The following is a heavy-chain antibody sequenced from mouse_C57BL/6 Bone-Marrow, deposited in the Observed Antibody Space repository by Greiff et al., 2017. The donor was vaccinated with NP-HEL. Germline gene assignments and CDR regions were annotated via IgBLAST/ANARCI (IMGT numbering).Heavy chain of an antibody. CDR1: GYTFTSYW. Sequence: VKLQQSGTELVKPGASVKLSCKASGYTFTSYWMHWVKQRPGQGLEWIGNINPSNGGTNYNEKFKSKATLTVDKSSSTAYMQLSSLTSEDSAVYYCARYRCLLWYFDVWGTGTTVTVSS. CDR3: ARYRCLLWYFDV. D-gene: IGHD1-1*01. V-gene: IGHV1-53*01. CDR2: INPSNGGT. J-gene: IGHJ1*03.